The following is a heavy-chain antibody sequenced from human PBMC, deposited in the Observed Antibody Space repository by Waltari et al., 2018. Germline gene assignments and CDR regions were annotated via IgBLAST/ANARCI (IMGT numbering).Heavy chain of an antibody. V-gene: IGHV3-30*18. Sequence: QVQLVESGGGVVQPGRSLRLSCAASGFTFSSYGMHWVRQAPGKGLEWVAVISYDGSNKYYADSVKGRFTISRDNSKNTLYLQMNSLRAEDTAVYYCAKVHGGYYYGSGSGYFDYWGQGTLVTVSS. CDR3: AKVHGGYYYGSGSGYFDY. CDR1: GFTFSSYG. J-gene: IGHJ4*02. D-gene: IGHD3-10*01. CDR2: ISYDGSNK.